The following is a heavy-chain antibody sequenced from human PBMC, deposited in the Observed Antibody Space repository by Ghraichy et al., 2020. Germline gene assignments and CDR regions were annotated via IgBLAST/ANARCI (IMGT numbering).Heavy chain of an antibody. D-gene: IGHD3-10*01. CDR1: GFTFSSYA. CDR3: AKWHYYGSGSMDV. V-gene: IGHV3-23*01. Sequence: GGSLRLSCVASGFTFSSYAMTWVRQAPGKGLEWVSAISGSGDITYYADSVKGRFTISRDNSKNTLYVQMNSLRGEDTAAYYCAKWHYYGSGSMDVWAQGTTVTVSS. CDR2: ISGSGDIT. J-gene: IGHJ6*02.